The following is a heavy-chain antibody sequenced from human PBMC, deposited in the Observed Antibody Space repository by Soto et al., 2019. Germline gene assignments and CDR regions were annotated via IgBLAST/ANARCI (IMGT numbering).Heavy chain of an antibody. Sequence: PSETLSLTCTVSGGSISSGGYYWSWIRQHPGKGLEWIGYIYYSGSTYYNPSLKSRVTISVDTSKNQFSLKLSSVTAADTAVYYCAGHNIVIMVYDIGWFDPWGQGTLVTVSS. J-gene: IGHJ5*02. CDR1: GGSISSGGYY. D-gene: IGHD2-8*01. V-gene: IGHV4-31*03. CDR3: AGHNIVIMVYDIGWFDP. CDR2: IYYSGST.